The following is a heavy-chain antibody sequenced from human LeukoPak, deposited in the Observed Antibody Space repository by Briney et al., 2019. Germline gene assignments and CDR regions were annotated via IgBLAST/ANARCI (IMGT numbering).Heavy chain of an antibody. V-gene: IGHV1-2*02. CDR1: GYTFTGYY. Sequence: ASVKVSCKASGYTFTGYYMHWVRQAPGQGLEWMGWINPNSGGTNYAQKFQGRVTMTRDTSISTAYMELSRLRSDDTAVYYCARDTGGDYYGSGSYYNLFDYWGQGTLVTVSS. CDR3: ARDTGGDYYGSGSYYNLFDY. J-gene: IGHJ4*02. D-gene: IGHD3-10*01. CDR2: INPNSGGT.